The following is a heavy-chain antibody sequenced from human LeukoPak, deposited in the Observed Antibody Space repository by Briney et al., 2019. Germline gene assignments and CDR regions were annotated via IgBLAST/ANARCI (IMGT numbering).Heavy chain of an antibody. D-gene: IGHD6-13*01. J-gene: IGHJ4*02. Sequence: GESLKISCKGSGYSFTNFWIGWVRQMPGKGXXWMGIIYPGDSDTRYXPSFQGQVTISADKSISTAYLQWSSLKASDTAMYYCARPGYSSPLDYWGQGTLVTVSS. CDR2: IYPGDSDT. CDR3: ARPGYSSPLDY. CDR1: GYSFTNFW. V-gene: IGHV5-51*01.